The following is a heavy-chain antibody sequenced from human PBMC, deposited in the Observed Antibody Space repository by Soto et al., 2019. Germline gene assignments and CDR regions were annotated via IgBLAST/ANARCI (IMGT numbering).Heavy chain of an antibody. D-gene: IGHD2-21*01. CDR1: GGTFSTYS. Sequence: QVQLVQSGAEVKKPVSSVKVSCKDSGGTFSTYSMFWVRQAPGQGLEWMGRIIPMLGIRNYAQRFQYRVTITADKSTATAHMELSSLRSEDTALYYCTIGSWSGEVFDIWGQGTMVTVSS. J-gene: IGHJ3*02. CDR2: IIPMLGIR. CDR3: TIGSWSGEVFDI. V-gene: IGHV1-69*02.